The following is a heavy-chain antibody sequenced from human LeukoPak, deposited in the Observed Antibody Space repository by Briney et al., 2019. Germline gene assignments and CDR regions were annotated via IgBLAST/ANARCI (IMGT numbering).Heavy chain of an antibody. CDR1: GFTFSDYY. V-gene: IGHV3-11*01. J-gene: IGHJ5*02. D-gene: IGHD3-10*01. Sequence: EGSLRLSCAASGFTFSDYYMSWIRQAPGKGLEWVSYISSSGTTIYYADSVKGRFTISRDTAKNSLYLQMNRLRAEDTAVYYCARAIRYGSESCYTPTNWFDPWGQGTLVTVSS. CDR2: ISSSGTTI. CDR3: ARAIRYGSESCYTPTNWFDP.